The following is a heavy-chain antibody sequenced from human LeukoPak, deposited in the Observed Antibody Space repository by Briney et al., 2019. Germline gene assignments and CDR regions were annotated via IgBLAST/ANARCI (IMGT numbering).Heavy chain of an antibody. CDR1: GYTFTSYG. J-gene: IGHJ3*02. D-gene: IGHD2-2*01. Sequence: EASVKVSCKASGYTFTSYGISWVRQAPGQGLEWMGWISAYNGNTNYAQKLQGRVTMTTDTSTSTAYMELRSLRSDDTAVYYCARDRPFLYCSSTSCSPIGKDAFDIWGQGTMVTVSS. CDR2: ISAYNGNT. V-gene: IGHV1-18*01. CDR3: ARDRPFLYCSSTSCSPIGKDAFDI.